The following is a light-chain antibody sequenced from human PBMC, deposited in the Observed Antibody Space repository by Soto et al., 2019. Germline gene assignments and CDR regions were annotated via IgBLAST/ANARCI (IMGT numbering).Light chain of an antibody. Sequence: SYELTQPPSVSVSPGQTARINCSGDALPKKYAYWYQQKPGQAPVLVIYEDSKRPSGIPERFSGSSSGTMATLTISGAQVEDEADYYCYSTDSSGNHRVFGGGTKVTVL. CDR3: YSTDSSGNHRV. CDR2: EDS. V-gene: IGLV3-10*01. CDR1: ALPKKY. J-gene: IGLJ3*02.